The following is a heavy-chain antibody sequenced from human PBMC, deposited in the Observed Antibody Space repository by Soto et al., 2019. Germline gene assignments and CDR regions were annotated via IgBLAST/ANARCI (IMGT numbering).Heavy chain of an antibody. CDR3: ARNLLYYDFWSGYLTSYYMDV. J-gene: IGHJ6*03. CDR1: GGSISSYY. D-gene: IGHD3-3*01. V-gene: IGHV4-59*01. Sequence: QVQLQESGPGLVKPSETLSLTCTVSGGSISSYYWSWIRQPPGKGLEWIGYIYYSGSTNYNPSLNRRVTISVDTSKNQFSLKLSSVTAADTAVYYCARNLLYYDFWSGYLTSYYMDVWGKGTTVTVSS. CDR2: IYYSGST.